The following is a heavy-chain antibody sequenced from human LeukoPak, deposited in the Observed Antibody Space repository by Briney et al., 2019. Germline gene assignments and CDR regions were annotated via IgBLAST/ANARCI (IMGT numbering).Heavy chain of an antibody. V-gene: IGHV3-11*04. Sequence: GGSLRLSCEASGFTFINAWMSWVRQAPGKGLEWVSYISSSGSTIYYADSVKGRFTISRDNAKNSLYLQMNSLRAEDTAVYYCARESVVTQARGAFDIWGQGTMVTVSS. CDR3: ARESVVTQARGAFDI. CDR1: GFTFINAW. J-gene: IGHJ3*02. D-gene: IGHD2-21*02. CDR2: ISSSGSTI.